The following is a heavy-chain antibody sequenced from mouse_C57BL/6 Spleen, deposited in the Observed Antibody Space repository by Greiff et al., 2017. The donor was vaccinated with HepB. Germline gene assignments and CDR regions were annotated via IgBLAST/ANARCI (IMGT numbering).Heavy chain of an antibody. CDR3: ARDRDPYYAMDY. Sequence: EVKLQESGPGLVKPSQSLSLTCSVTGYSITSGYYWNWIRQFPGNKLEWMGYISYDGSNNYNPSLKNRISITRDTSKNQFFLKLNSVTTEDTATYYGARDRDPYYAMDYWGQGTSVTVSS. V-gene: IGHV3-6*01. CDR1: GYSITSGYY. J-gene: IGHJ4*01. CDR2: ISYDGSN.